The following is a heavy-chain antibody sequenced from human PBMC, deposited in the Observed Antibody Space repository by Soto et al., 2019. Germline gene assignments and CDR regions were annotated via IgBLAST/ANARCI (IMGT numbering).Heavy chain of an antibody. CDR3: ARSVYYYDSSGPFDAFDI. Sequence: SVKVSCKASGGTFSSYAISWVRQAPGQGPEWMGGIIPIFGTANYAQKFQGRVTITADESTSTAYMELSSLRSEDTAVYYCARSVYYYDSSGPFDAFDIWGQGTMVTVSS. CDR1: GGTFSSYA. D-gene: IGHD3-22*01. CDR2: IIPIFGTA. V-gene: IGHV1-69*13. J-gene: IGHJ3*02.